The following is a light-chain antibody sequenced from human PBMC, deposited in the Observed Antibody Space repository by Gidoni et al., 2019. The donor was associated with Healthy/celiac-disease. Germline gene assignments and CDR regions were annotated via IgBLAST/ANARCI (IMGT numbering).Light chain of an antibody. V-gene: IGKV1-39*01. CDR1: QSISSY. Sequence: DSKMSQSPSSLSASVGDRVTITCRASQSISSYLNWYQQKPGTAPKLLIYAASSLQSGVPSRCSSSGSGTDFTLTISSVQPEDFATYYYQQSYSTPRTFGQGTKLEIK. CDR2: AAS. J-gene: IGKJ2*01. CDR3: QQSYSTPRT.